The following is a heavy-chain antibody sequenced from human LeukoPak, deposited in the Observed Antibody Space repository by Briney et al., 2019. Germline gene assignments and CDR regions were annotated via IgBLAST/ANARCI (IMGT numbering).Heavy chain of an antibody. V-gene: IGHV4-39*07. CDR3: ARFPAAADPYYYYYMDV. J-gene: IGHJ6*03. CDR2: IYYSGST. D-gene: IGHD6-13*01. CDR1: GDSISSSSYY. Sequence: PSETLSLTCTVSGDSISSSSYYWGWIRQPPGKGLEWIGSIYYSGSTYYNPSLKSRVTISVDTSKNQFSLKLSSVTAADTAVYYCARFPAAADPYYYYYMDVWGKGTTVTVSS.